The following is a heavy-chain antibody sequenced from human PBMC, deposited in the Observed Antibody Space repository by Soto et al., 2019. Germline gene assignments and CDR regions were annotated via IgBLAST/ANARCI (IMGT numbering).Heavy chain of an antibody. CDR3: ASSNNSSGHNFDY. Sequence: QVQLVESGGGVVQPGGSLRLSCAASGFTFSSYPMHWVRQAPGKGLEWVAIISYDGSNKYYADSVKGRFTISRDNSKNTMYVKMNSMSAEDTAVFYCASSNNSSGHNFDYWGQGTLVTVSS. J-gene: IGHJ4*02. CDR1: GFTFSSYP. V-gene: IGHV3-30-3*01. D-gene: IGHD6-13*01. CDR2: ISYDGSNK.